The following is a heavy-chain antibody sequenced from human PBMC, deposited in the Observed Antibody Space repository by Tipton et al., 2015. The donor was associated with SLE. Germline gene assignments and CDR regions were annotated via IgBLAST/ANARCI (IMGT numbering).Heavy chain of an antibody. CDR3: ARGVEQRQYFDY. D-gene: IGHD1/OR15-1a*01. CDR1: GGSISSTSW. Sequence: TLSLTCIVSGGSISSTSWWSWVRQPPGKGLEWIGEIYLSGSTNFNPSLKSRVSISLDKSKNQFSLKLNSVTAADTAVYYCARGVEQRQYFDYWGQGTLVTVSS. J-gene: IGHJ4*02. V-gene: IGHV4-4*02. CDR2: IYLSGST.